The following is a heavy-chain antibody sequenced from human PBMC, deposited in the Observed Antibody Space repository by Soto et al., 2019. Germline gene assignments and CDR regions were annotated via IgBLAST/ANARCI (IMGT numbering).Heavy chain of an antibody. V-gene: IGHV2-5*02. Sequence: QITLKESAPPRVKPTQTLTLTSFSGFSLTSRPMGVGWIRQPPGKALEWLAFIYWDDDKRYSPSLRSRLTITKDTSGTQVVLTMTNMDPLDTATYYCAHRLSGYNWNGGYFDYWGQGALVTVSS. J-gene: IGHJ4*02. CDR3: AHRLSGYNWNGGYFDY. D-gene: IGHD1-1*01. CDR1: GFSLTSRPMG. CDR2: IYWDDDK.